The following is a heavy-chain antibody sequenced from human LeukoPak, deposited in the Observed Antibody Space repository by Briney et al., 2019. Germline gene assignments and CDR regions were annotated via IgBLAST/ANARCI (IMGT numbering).Heavy chain of an antibody. CDR2: IVGRGGSS. V-gene: IGHV3-23*01. CDR3: AKTTFGYSSGRSPGWPVDY. Sequence: GSLRLSCAASGFTFNSHAMYWVRQAPGKGLEWVSGIVGRGGSSYYAESVRGRFTISRDNSKNTVYMQMNSLRDEDTAVYYCAKTTFGYSSGRSPGWPVDYWGQGTVVTVSS. D-gene: IGHD6-19*01. CDR1: GFTFNSHA. J-gene: IGHJ4*02.